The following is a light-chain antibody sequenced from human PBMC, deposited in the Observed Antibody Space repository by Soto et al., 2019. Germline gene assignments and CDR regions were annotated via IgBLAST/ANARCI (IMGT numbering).Light chain of an antibody. CDR2: GAS. V-gene: IGKV1-6*01. CDR3: LKDFSYPRT. J-gene: IGKJ1*01. Sequence: AVQLTHSPSALSASVLDGVTITFRASQGIRTDLGWYQQSPGKATKVLIVGASTLQSGVPSRFSGSGSGKDFTITISSIQHEDSENYYCLKDFSYPRTFGQGTKVDIK. CDR1: QGIRTD.